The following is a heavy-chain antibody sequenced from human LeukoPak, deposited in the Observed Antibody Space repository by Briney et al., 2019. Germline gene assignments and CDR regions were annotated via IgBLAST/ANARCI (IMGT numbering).Heavy chain of an antibody. CDR3: ARENIVVVPAARGYFDY. J-gene: IGHJ4*02. V-gene: IGHV1-69*13. CDR1: GGTFSSYA. D-gene: IGHD2-2*01. Sequence: ASVTVSCTASGGTFSSYAISWVRQAPGQGLEWMGGIIPIFGTANYAQKFQGRVTITADESTSTAYMELSSLRSEDTAVYYCARENIVVVPAARGYFDYWGQGTLVTVSS. CDR2: IIPIFGTA.